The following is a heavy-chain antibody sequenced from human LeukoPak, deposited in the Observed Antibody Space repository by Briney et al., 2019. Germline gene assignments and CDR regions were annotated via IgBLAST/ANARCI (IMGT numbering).Heavy chain of an antibody. J-gene: IGHJ4*02. CDR2: IKQGGSEQ. CDR1: GFTFSSFW. V-gene: IGHV3-7*03. D-gene: IGHD3-10*01. Sequence: GGSLRLSCAASGFTFSSFWMSWVRQAPGKGLEWVANIKQGGSEQHYVDSVKGRFTISRDNAKNSLYLQMNSLRAEDTAVYYCAKDRGGVVDYWGQGTLVTVSS. CDR3: AKDRGGVVDY.